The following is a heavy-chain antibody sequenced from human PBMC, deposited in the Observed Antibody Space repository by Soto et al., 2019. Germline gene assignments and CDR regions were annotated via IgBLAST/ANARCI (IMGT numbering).Heavy chain of an antibody. Sequence: SETLSITCTVSGGSISSYYWSWIRQPPGKGLEKIGYTYYSGSTNYNPSHKSQVTISVDTSKNQFSLKLSSVTAADTAVYYCARDGNDILTPWGQGTLVTVS. CDR1: GGSISSYY. D-gene: IGHD3-9*01. V-gene: IGHV4-59*01. J-gene: IGHJ5*02. CDR3: ARDGNDILTP. CDR2: TYYSGST.